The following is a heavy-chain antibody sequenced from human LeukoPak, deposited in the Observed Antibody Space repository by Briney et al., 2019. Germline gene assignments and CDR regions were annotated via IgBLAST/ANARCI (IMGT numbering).Heavy chain of an antibody. CDR1: GFTFSSYA. D-gene: IGHD3-3*01. J-gene: IGHJ4*02. Sequence: GGSLRLSCAASGFTFSSYAMHWVRQAPGKGLEYVSAISSNGGSTYYANSVKGRFTISRDNSKNTLYLQMNSLRAEDTAVYYCAKDLPRVLRFLEWLTFDYWGQGTLVTVSS. CDR3: AKDLPRVLRFLEWLTFDY. CDR2: ISSNGGST. V-gene: IGHV3-64*01.